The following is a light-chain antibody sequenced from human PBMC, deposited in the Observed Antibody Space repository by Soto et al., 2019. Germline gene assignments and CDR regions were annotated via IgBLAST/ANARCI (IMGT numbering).Light chain of an antibody. J-gene: IGLJ3*02. CDR1: SSDVGGYDY. CDR2: DVS. CDR3: SSYRNSDTHIL. V-gene: IGLV2-14*01. Sequence: QPVLTQPASVSGSPGQSITISCTGTSSDVGGYDYVSWYQQHPGKAPKLMIYDVSHRPSGISNRFSGSKSGNTASLTISGLQAEDEADYYCSSYRNSDTHILFGGGTKLTVL.